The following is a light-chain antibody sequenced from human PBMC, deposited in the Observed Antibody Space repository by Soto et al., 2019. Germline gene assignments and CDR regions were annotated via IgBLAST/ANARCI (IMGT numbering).Light chain of an antibody. J-gene: IGKJ1*01. V-gene: IGKV1-5*03. CDR2: KPS. CDR1: QSISSS. CDR3: HQYNSYWT. Sequence: DIQMTQSPSTLSASVGDRVTITCRASQSISSSLAWYQQKPGKAPKLLIYKPSSFESGVPSRFSGSGSGTEFTLTISTLQPDDFAAYYCHQYNSYWTFGQGTKVESK.